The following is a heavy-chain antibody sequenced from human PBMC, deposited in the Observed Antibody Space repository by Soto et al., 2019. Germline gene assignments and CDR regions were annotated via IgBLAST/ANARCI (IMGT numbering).Heavy chain of an antibody. Sequence: QVQLQESGPGLVKPSGILSLSCGVSVGSISSSNWWSWVRQPPGKGLEWIGEIYRSGSTNYNPSLKSRVTISVDKSKNQFSLKLTSVTAAETAVYYCARVDSWDAFDIWGQGTMVTVSS. J-gene: IGHJ3*02. D-gene: IGHD1-26*01. V-gene: IGHV4-4*02. CDR1: VGSISSSNW. CDR2: IYRSGST. CDR3: ARVDSWDAFDI.